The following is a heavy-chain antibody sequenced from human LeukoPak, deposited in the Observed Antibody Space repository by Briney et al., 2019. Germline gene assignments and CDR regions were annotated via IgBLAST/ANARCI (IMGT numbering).Heavy chain of an antibody. CDR3: ARDPSTVHGFYHYCMDV. D-gene: IGHD2/OR15-2a*01. Sequence: GATVKISCKASGATFSNYYIHWVRQAPGQGLEWMGLINPSGVNTRYARKFQGRLTMTRDTSTSTVYMDLRSLRSDDTAVYYCARDPSTVHGFYHYCMDVWGKGTTVTVSS. V-gene: IGHV1-46*01. CDR1: GATFSNYY. J-gene: IGHJ6*03. CDR2: INPSGVNT.